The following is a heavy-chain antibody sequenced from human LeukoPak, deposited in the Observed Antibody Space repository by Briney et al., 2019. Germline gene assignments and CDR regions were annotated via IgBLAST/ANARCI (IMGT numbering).Heavy chain of an antibody. CDR1: GGSISSYY. V-gene: IGHV4-4*07. CDR2: FYTSESS. Sequence: KTSETLSLTCIVSGGSISSYYWSWIRQPAGKGLEWIGRFYTSESSNYNPSLKSRVTMSVDTSKNQFSLKLSSVTAADTAVYYCAKEGREFDSTGSRYFYYYMDVWGKGTTVTVSS. D-gene: IGHD1-14*01. J-gene: IGHJ6*03. CDR3: AKEGREFDSTGSRYFYYYMDV.